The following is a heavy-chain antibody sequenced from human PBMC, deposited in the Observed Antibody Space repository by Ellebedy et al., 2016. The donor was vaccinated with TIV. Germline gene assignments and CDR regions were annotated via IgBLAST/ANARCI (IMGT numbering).Heavy chain of an antibody. CDR2: IRSTGSDK. D-gene: IGHD1-26*01. CDR3: VRGQSSGVGAPY. J-gene: IGHJ4*02. V-gene: IGHV3-21*01. Sequence: GESLKISCAASGFPFSNYNMNWVRQSPGKGLEWVSSIRSTGSDKYYAESVKGRFTISRDNAKNSLYLQMNSLRAEDTAVYYCVRGQSSGVGAPYWGQGTRVTVSS. CDR1: GFPFSNYN.